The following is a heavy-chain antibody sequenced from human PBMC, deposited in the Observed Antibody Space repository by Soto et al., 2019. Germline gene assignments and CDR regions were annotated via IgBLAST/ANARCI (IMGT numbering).Heavy chain of an antibody. CDR2: IIPIFGTA. Sequence: SVKVSCKASGGTFSSYAISWVRQAPGQGLEWMGGIIPIFGTANYAQKFQGRVTITADESTSTAYMELSSLRSEDTAVYYCARVSGYSGYDPLDAFDIWGQGTMVTVSS. J-gene: IGHJ3*02. CDR3: ARVSGYSGYDPLDAFDI. CDR1: GGTFSSYA. V-gene: IGHV1-69*13. D-gene: IGHD5-12*01.